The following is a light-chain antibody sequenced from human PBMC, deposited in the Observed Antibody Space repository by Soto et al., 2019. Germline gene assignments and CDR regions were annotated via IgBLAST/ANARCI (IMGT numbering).Light chain of an antibody. Sequence: QSALTQPASVSGSPGQSITISCTGTSSDVGSYNLVSWFQQNPGKAPKLMIYAGSKRPSGVSDRFSGSKSGNTASLTISGLEAEDEADYYCCSYAVTNILVVGGGTKVSVL. CDR2: AGS. V-gene: IGLV2-23*01. CDR3: CSYAVTNILV. CDR1: SSDVGSYNL. J-gene: IGLJ2*01.